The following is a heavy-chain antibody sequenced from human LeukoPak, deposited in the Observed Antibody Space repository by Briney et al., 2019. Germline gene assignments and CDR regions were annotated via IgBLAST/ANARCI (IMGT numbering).Heavy chain of an antibody. V-gene: IGHV1-18*01. CDR1: GYTFTSYG. D-gene: IGHD3-3*01. CDR3: ARDLFKYDFWSGYIPGY. CDR2: ISAYNGNT. Sequence: ASVKVSCKASGYTFTSYGISWVRQAPGQGLEWMGWISAYNGNTNYAQKLRGRVTMTTDTSTSTAYMELRSLRSDDTAVYYCARDLFKYDFWSGYIPGYWGQGTLVTVSS. J-gene: IGHJ4*02.